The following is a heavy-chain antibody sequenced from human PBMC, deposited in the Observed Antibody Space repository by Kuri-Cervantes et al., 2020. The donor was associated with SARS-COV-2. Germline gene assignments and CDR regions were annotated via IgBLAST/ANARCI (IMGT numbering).Heavy chain of an antibody. J-gene: IGHJ4*02. CDR2: IYHSGST. Sequence: GSLRLSCAVSGGSISSSNWWSWVRQPPGKGLEWIGEIYHSGSTNYNPSLKSRVTISVDKSKNQFPLKLSSVTAADTAVYYCARWGGQPDSSGPNELWGQGTLVTVSS. CDR1: GGSISSSNW. V-gene: IGHV4-4*02. D-gene: IGHD3-22*01. CDR3: ARWGGQPDSSGPNEL.